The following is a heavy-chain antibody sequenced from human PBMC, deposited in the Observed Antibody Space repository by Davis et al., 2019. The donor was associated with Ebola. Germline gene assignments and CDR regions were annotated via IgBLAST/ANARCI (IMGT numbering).Heavy chain of an antibody. Sequence: PGGSLRLSCAASGFTFSSYAMSWVRQAPGKGLEWVSAISGSGGSTYYADSVKGRFTISRDNSKNTLYLQMNSLRAEDTAVYYCAKGAIVVVPAAAYYYCYGMDVWGQGTTVTVSS. J-gene: IGHJ6*02. CDR3: AKGAIVVVPAAAYYYCYGMDV. D-gene: IGHD2-2*01. V-gene: IGHV3-23*01. CDR2: ISGSGGST. CDR1: GFTFSSYA.